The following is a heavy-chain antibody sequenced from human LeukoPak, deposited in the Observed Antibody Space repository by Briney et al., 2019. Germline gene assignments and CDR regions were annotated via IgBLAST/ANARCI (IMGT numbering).Heavy chain of an antibody. D-gene: IGHD6-13*01. V-gene: IGHV3-53*01. CDR1: GLTVSRNY. CDR2: IYSGGTT. J-gene: IGHJ4*02. CDR3: ANEEVSSWYPFDY. Sequence: PGGSLRLSCAASGLTVSRNYMNWVRQAPGKGLEWVSGIYSGGTTNYADSVKGRFSISRDNSKNTVYLQMNSLRAEDTAVYYCANEEVSSWYPFDYWGQGTLVTVSS.